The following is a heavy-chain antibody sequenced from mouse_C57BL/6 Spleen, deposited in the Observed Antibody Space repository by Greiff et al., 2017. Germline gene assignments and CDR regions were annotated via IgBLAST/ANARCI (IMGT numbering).Heavy chain of an antibody. CDR1: GYTFTSYD. Sequence: VKLQQSGPELVKPGASVKLSCKASGYTFTSYDINWVKQRPGQGLEWIGWIYPRDGSTKYKEKFKGKATVTVDTSSSTAYMELHSLTSEDSAVYFCARWLANWDGPGAMDYWGQGTSVTVAS. CDR2: IYPRDGST. V-gene: IGHV1-85*01. CDR3: ARWLANWDGPGAMDY. D-gene: IGHD4-1*01. J-gene: IGHJ4*01.